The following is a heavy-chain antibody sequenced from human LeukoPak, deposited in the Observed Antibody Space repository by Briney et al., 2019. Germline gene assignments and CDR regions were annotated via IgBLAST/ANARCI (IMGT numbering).Heavy chain of an antibody. J-gene: IGHJ1*01. CDR2: IIPIFGTA. Sequence: VASVTVSCKASGYTFTGYYMHWVRQAPGQGLEWVGGIIPIFGTANYAQKFQGRVTITADESTSTAYMELSSLRSEDTAVYYCARASYYYDSSEDWGQGTLVTVSS. V-gene: IGHV1-69*13. CDR1: GYTFTGYY. CDR3: ARASYYYDSSED. D-gene: IGHD3-22*01.